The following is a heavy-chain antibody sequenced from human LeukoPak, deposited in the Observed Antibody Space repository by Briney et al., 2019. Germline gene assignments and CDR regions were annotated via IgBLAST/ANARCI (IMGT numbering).Heavy chain of an antibody. CDR2: INHSGST. CDR3: ARGRRYSSSSYYYYYYYMDV. J-gene: IGHJ6*03. Sequence: SETLSLTCAVYGGSFSGYYWSWIRQPPGKGLEWIGEINHSGSTNYNPSLKSRVTISVDTSKNQFSLKLSSVTAADTAVYYCARGRRYSSSSYYYYYYYMDVWGEGTTVTVSS. V-gene: IGHV4-34*01. CDR1: GGSFSGYY. D-gene: IGHD6-6*01.